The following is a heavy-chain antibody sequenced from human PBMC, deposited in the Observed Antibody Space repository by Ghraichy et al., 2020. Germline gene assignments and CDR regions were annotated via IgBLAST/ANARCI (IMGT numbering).Heavy chain of an antibody. V-gene: IGHV3-7*03. CDR3: ARDMYNWNYDSGKVDY. CDR2: IKQDGSEK. Sequence: GESLNISCAASGFTFSSYWMSWVRQAPGKGLEWVANIKQDGSEKYYVDSVKGRFTISRDNAKNSLYLQMNSLRAEDTAVYYCARDMYNWNYDSGKVDYWGQGTLVTVSS. D-gene: IGHD1-7*01. CDR1: GFTFSSYW. J-gene: IGHJ4*02.